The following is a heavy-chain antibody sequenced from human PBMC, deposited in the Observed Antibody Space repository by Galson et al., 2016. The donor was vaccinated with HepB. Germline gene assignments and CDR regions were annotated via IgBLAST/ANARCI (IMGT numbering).Heavy chain of an antibody. CDR2: IWHDGSNQ. V-gene: IGHV3-33*01. CDR3: ARDDFGDSIDY. J-gene: IGHJ4*02. CDR1: GFVFSSYG. D-gene: IGHD4-17*01. Sequence: SLRLSCAASGFVFSSYGIHWVRQAPGKGLEWVALIWHDGSNQYYADSVKGRFTISRDNSKNTLYVQMNSLRAEDTAVYYCARDDFGDSIDYWGQGTLVTVSS.